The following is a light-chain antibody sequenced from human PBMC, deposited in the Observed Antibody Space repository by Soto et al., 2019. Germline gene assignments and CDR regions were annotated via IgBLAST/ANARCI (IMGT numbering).Light chain of an antibody. Sequence: QTVVTQEPSFSVSPGGTVTLTCGLTSGSVSTSYYPSWYQQTPGQAPRTLIYNTNTRSSGVPDRFSGFILRNKAALTITGAQADDECDYYCVLYMGSGIWVFGGGTKVTVL. CDR2: NTN. CDR1: SGSVSTSYY. CDR3: VLYMGSGIWV. J-gene: IGLJ3*02. V-gene: IGLV8-61*01.